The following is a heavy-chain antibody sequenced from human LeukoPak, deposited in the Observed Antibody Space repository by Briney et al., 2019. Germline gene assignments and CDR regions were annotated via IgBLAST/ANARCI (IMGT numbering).Heavy chain of an antibody. Sequence: ASVKVSCKASGYTFTSYGISWVRQAPGQGLEWMGWISAYNGNTNYAQKLQGRVTMTTDTSTSTAYMELRSLRSDDTAVYYCARPAAYYDFWSGHQYYMDVWGKGTTVTVSS. CDR3: ARPAAYYDFWSGHQYYMDV. CDR1: GYTFTSYG. D-gene: IGHD3-3*01. V-gene: IGHV1-18*01. CDR2: ISAYNGNT. J-gene: IGHJ6*03.